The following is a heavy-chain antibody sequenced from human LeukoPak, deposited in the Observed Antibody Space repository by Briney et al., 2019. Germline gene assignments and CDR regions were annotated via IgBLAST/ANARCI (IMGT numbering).Heavy chain of an antibody. Sequence: ASVKVSCKASGYTFTSYAMHWVRQAPGQRLEWMGWINAGNGNTKYSQKFQGRVTITRDTSASTAYMELSSLRSEDTAVYYCARDWDSYGAFDYWGQGTLVTVSS. J-gene: IGHJ4*02. CDR3: ARDWDSYGAFDY. CDR1: GYTFTSYA. V-gene: IGHV1-3*01. CDR2: INAGNGNT. D-gene: IGHD5-18*01.